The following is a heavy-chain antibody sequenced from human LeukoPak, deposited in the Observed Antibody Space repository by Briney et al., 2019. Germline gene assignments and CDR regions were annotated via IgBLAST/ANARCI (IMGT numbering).Heavy chain of an antibody. J-gene: IGHJ4*02. D-gene: IGHD3-16*01. CDR2: ITSDSNLT. V-gene: IGHV3-21*06. Sequence: GGSLRLSCAASGFAFSDYSMNWVRQAPGKGLEWISAITSDSNLTYYADPMRGRITISRDNAENSVYLQMNGLRAEDTAIYYCASGGATVWGYWGQGALVIVSS. CDR1: GFAFSDYS. CDR3: ASGGATVWGY.